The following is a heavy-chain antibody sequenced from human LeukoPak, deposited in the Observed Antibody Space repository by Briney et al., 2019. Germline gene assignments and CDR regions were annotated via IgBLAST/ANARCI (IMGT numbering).Heavy chain of an antibody. CDR2: LIGNGGTT. V-gene: IGHV3-23*01. J-gene: IGHJ6*02. D-gene: IGHD6-19*01. Sequence: GGSLRLSCAASGFTFSTNAMSWVRQAPGKGLEWVSTLIGNGGTTYYADSVKGRFTISRDNSKNTMYLQMNSLRAEDTAIYYCAKDQWLGRSYYGMDVWGQGTTVTVSS. CDR1: GFTFSTNA. CDR3: AKDQWLGRSYYGMDV.